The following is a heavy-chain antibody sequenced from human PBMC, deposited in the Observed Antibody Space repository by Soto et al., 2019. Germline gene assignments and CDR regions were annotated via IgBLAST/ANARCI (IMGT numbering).Heavy chain of an antibody. Sequence: EGSLILSCAAYGFTFSSDVMNWVRQAPGKGLEWVSYISSSSTTMYYADSVKGRFTISRDNAKNSLYLQMNSLRAEDTAVYYCARDYSSVWYFDYWGQGTLVTVS. V-gene: IGHV3-48*01. CDR1: GFTFSSDV. CDR3: ARDYSSVWYFDY. CDR2: ISSSSTTM. J-gene: IGHJ4*02. D-gene: IGHD6-25*01.